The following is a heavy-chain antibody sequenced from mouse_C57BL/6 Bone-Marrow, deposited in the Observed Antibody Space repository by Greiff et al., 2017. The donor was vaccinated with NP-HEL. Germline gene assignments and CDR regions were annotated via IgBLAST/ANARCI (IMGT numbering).Heavy chain of an antibody. V-gene: IGHV1-22*01. CDR3: ARSVGGYWYFDV. CDR2: INPNNGGT. CDR1: GYTFTDYN. J-gene: IGHJ1*03. Sequence: EVQLQQSGPELVKPGASVKMSCKASGYTFTDYNMHWVKQSHGKSLEWIGYINPNNGGTSYNQKFKGKATLTVNKSSSTAYMELRSLTSEDSAVYYCARSVGGYWYFDVWGTGTTVTVSS.